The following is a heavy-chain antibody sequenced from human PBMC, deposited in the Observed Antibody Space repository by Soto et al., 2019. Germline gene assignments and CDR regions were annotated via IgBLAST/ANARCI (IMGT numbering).Heavy chain of an antibody. V-gene: IGHV4-59*01. CDR2: IYYSGST. J-gene: IGHJ4*02. D-gene: IGHD3-10*01. CDR3: ARLTYYYGYYFDY. CDR1: GGSISSYY. Sequence: SVTLSLTCSVSGGSISSYYWSWIRQPPGKGLEWIGYIYYSGSTNYNPSLKSRVTISVDTSKNQFSLKLSSVTAADTAVYYCARLTYYYGYYFDYWGQGTLVTVSS.